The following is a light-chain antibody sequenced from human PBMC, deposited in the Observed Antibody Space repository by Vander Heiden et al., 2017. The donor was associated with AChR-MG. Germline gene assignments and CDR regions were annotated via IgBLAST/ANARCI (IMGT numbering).Light chain of an antibody. CDR2: DVS. CDR1: SSDVGGYNY. V-gene: IGLV2-14*01. CDR3: SSYTSSSTV. J-gene: IGLJ1*01. Sequence: QSALTQPASVSGSPGPSITISCTGTSSDVGGYNYVTWYQQHPGKAPKLMIYDVSNRPSGVSKRFSGSKSGNTASLTISGLQAEDEADYYCSSYTSSSTVFGTGTKVTVL.